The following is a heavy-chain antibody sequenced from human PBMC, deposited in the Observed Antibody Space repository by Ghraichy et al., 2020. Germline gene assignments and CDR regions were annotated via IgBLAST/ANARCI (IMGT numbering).Heavy chain of an antibody. CDR3: ARRFCSSTSCSTKHALDI. Sequence: GESLNISCKGSGYSFPSYWIGWVRQMPGKGLEWMGIIYPGDSDTRNSPSFQGQVTISADRSISTAYLQWTSLKASDTAMYYCARRFCSSTSCSTKHALDIWGQGTMVTVSS. V-gene: IGHV5-51*01. CDR2: IYPGDSDT. J-gene: IGHJ3*02. D-gene: IGHD2-2*01. CDR1: GYSFPSYW.